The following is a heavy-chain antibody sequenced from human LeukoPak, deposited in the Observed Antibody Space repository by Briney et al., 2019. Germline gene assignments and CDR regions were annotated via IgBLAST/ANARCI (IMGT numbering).Heavy chain of an antibody. CDR2: ISYDGSNK. CDR1: GFTFSSYA. Sequence: TGGSLRLSCAASGFTFSSYAMHWVRQAPGKGLEWVAVISYDGSNKYYADSVKGRFTISRDNSKNTLYLQMNSLRAEDTAVYYCARDKHYYDSSGYREYYYYGMDAWGQGTTVTVSS. CDR3: ARDKHYYDSSGYREYYYYGMDA. D-gene: IGHD3-22*01. V-gene: IGHV3-30-3*01. J-gene: IGHJ6*02.